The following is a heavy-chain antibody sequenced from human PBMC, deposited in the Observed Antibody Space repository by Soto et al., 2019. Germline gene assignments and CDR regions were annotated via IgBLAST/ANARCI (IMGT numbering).Heavy chain of an antibody. V-gene: IGHV1-46*02. CDR1: GYTLNTYY. Sequence: ASVKVSCKASGYTLNTYYMHWVRQAPGQGPEWMGIINPRGGSTTYAQNFQDRVTMTRDTSSSTVYMALSSLRSEDTAVYYCARGGGFSPYYYNLDVWGQGTTVTVSS. CDR2: INPRGGST. J-gene: IGHJ6*02. D-gene: IGHD2-15*01. CDR3: ARGGGFSPYYYNLDV.